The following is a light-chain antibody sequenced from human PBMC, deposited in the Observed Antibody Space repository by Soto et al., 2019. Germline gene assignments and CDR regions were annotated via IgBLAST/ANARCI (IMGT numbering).Light chain of an antibody. CDR2: EVS. J-gene: IGLJ7*01. CDR1: SSDVGSYNL. V-gene: IGLV2-23*02. Sequence: QSALTQPASVSGSPGQSITISCTVTSSDVGSYNLVSWYQQHPGKAPKLMISEVSKRPSGISDRFSGSKSGSTASLTISGLQAEDEADYYCCSYAGTSTHTVFGGGTQLTVL. CDR3: CSYAGTSTHTV.